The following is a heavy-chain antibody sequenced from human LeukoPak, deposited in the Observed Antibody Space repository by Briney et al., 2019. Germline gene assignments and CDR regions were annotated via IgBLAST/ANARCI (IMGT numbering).Heavy chain of an antibody. CDR2: IYSGGTT. CDR1: GFTVSSNY. J-gene: IGHJ6*03. Sequence: GGSLRLSCAASGFTVSSNYMSWVSQAPGKGLEWVSVIYSGGTTYYADSVKGRFTISRDNSKNTLYLQMNSLRAEDTAVYYCARAAITSPQTYYYYYNMDVWGKGTTVTVSS. CDR3: ARAAITSPQTYYYYYNMDV. V-gene: IGHV3-53*01. D-gene: IGHD1-20*01.